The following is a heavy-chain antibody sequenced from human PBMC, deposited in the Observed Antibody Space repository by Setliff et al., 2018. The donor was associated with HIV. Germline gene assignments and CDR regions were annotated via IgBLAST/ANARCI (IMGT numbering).Heavy chain of an antibody. CDR1: DNSISNYF. V-gene: IGHV4-59*08. CDR2: IYHTGTT. Sequence: SETLSLTCIVSDNSISNYFWSWIRQPPGKGLQWMGYIYHTGTTNYNRSLESRLTMSVDTSKNQFSLKLTSMTAADTAVYYCVRQGWDQGRVSSYYFDYWGQGTLVTVSS. CDR3: VRQGWDQGRVSSYYFDY. D-gene: IGHD1-26*01. J-gene: IGHJ4*02.